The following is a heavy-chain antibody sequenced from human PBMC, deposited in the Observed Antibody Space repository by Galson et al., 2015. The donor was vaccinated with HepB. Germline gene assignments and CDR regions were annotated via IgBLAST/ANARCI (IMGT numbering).Heavy chain of an antibody. CDR2: ISYDGSNK. J-gene: IGHJ3*02. V-gene: IGHV3-30-3*01. D-gene: IGHD3-16*02. Sequence: SLRLSCAASGFTFSSYAMHWVRQAPGKGLEWVAVISYDGSNKYYADSVKGRFTISRDNSKNTLYLQMNSLRAEDTAVYYCARLYYVWGSYREDAFDIWGQGTMVTVSS. CDR1: GFTFSSYA. CDR3: ARLYYVWGSYREDAFDI.